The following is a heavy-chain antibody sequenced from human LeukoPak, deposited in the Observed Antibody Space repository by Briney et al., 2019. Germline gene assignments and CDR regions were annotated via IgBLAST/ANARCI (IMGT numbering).Heavy chain of an antibody. CDR3: ARDDYSTTLDY. J-gene: IGHJ4*02. CDR1: GYTFTGYY. V-gene: IGHV1-2*02. CDR2: INPNSGGT. Sequence: GASVKVSCMASGYTFTGYYMHWVRQAPGQGLGWMGWINPNSGGTNYAQKFQGRVTMTRDTSISTAYMELSRLRSDDTAVYYCARDDYSTTLDYWGQGTLVTVSS. D-gene: IGHD4-11*01.